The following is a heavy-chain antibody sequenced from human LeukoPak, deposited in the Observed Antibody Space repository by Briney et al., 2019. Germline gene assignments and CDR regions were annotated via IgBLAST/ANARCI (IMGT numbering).Heavy chain of an antibody. V-gene: IGHV3-21*01. CDR2: ISGSSSYI. CDR3: ARDTSPINYDILTGYVSVVGGGWYFDL. J-gene: IGHJ2*01. CDR1: GFTFSSYS. Sequence: GGSLRLSCAASGFTFSSYSMNWVRQAPGKGLEWVSPISGSSSYIYYADSVKGRFTISRDNAKNSLYLQMNSLRAEDTAVYYCARDTSPINYDILTGYVSVVGGGWYFDLWGRGTLVTVSS. D-gene: IGHD3-9*01.